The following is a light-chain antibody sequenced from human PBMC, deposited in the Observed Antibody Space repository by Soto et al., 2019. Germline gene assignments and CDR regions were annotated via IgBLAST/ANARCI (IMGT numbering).Light chain of an antibody. CDR1: QSVDDTY. V-gene: IGKV3-20*01. Sequence: EIVLTHSPGTLSSSPGERATLSFRASQSVDDTYLAWYQQTPGQAPRLLIYGTSHRATGIPDRFRGSGSGTDFTLTISRLEPEDFAMYYCQQYGGSSTFGQGTKVDIK. CDR2: GTS. CDR3: QQYGGSST. J-gene: IGKJ1*01.